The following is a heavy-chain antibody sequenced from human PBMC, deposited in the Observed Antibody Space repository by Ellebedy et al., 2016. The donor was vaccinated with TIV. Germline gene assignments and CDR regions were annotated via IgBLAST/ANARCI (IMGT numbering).Heavy chain of an antibody. CDR1: GFTFSSHA. CDR2: VVGSGERT. J-gene: IGHJ4*02. CDR3: ANVGGSGTYYNGY. Sequence: GGSLRLSCEASGFTFSSHAMNWVRQAPGKGPEWVSAVVGSGERTFYADSVKGRFTISRDNSKNRLYLQMSSLKVEDTATYYCANVGGSGTYYNGYWGQGTLVTVSS. V-gene: IGHV3-23*01. D-gene: IGHD3-10*01.